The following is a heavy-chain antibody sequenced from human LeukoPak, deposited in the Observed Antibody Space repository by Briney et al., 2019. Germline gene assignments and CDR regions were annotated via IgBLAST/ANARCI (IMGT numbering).Heavy chain of an antibody. Sequence: PSETLSLTCTVSGGSISNYFWTWIRQPPGKGLEWLGYIYYSGSTNYNPSLKSRVTISLDTSKNHFSLKLSSVTAADTAVYYCARYSAAAGRYYFDYCGQGTLVTVSS. CDR3: ARYSAAAGRYYFDY. V-gene: IGHV4-59*01. D-gene: IGHD6-13*01. CDR2: IYYSGST. J-gene: IGHJ4*02. CDR1: GGSISNYF.